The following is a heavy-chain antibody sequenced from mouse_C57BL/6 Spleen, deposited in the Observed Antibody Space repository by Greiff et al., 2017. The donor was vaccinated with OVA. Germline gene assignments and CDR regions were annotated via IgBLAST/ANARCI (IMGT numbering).Heavy chain of an antibody. Sequence: QVQLKESGAELVKPGASVKMSCKASGYTFTTYPIEWMKQNHGKSLEWIGNFHPYNDDTKYNEKFKGKATLTVEKSSSTVYLELSRLTSDGSAVYYCARRGDGYYVGYAMDYWGQGTSVTVSS. CDR1: GYTFTTYP. J-gene: IGHJ4*01. CDR3: ARRGDGYYVGYAMDY. CDR2: FHPYNDDT. D-gene: IGHD2-3*01. V-gene: IGHV1-47*01.